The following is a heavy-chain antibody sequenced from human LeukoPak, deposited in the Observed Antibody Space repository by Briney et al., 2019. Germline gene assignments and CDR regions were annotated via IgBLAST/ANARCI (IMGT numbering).Heavy chain of an antibody. D-gene: IGHD6-19*01. CDR3: ARDRIAVAGTVYAFDI. J-gene: IGHJ3*02. CDR2: IYHSGST. Sequence: SETLSLTCTVSGYSISSGYYWGWIRQPPGKGLEWIGSIYHSGSTYYIPSLKSRVTISVDTSKNQFSLKLSSVTAADTAVYYCARDRIAVAGTVYAFDIWGQGTMVTVSS. CDR1: GYSISSGYY. V-gene: IGHV4-38-2*02.